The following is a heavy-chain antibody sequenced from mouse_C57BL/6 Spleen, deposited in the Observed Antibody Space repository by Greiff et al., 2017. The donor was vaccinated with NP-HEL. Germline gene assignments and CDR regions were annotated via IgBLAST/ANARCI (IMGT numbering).Heavy chain of an antibody. CDR1: GYAFSSSW. CDR3: APNWDIDY. CDR2: IYPGDGDT. V-gene: IGHV1-82*01. D-gene: IGHD4-1*01. J-gene: IGHJ2*01. Sequence: QVQLQQSGPELVKPGASVKISCKASGYAFSSSWMNWVKQRPGKGLEWIGRIYPGDGDTNYNGKFKGKATLTAGKSSSTAYMQLSSLTSEDSAVYFCAPNWDIDYWGQGTTLTVSS.